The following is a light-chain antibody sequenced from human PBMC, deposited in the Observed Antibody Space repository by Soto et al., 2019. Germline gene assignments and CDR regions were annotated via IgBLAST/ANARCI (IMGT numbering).Light chain of an antibody. CDR2: GAT. J-gene: IGKJ1*01. CDR3: QQYGSSPWT. V-gene: IGKV3-20*01. Sequence: EIVLTHSPGTLSFSPGEIATLSVRASQSVSSSYLAWYQQRRGQAPRLLIYGATSRATGIPDRFSGSGSGTDFTLTISRLEPEDFAVYYCQQYGSSPWTFGQGTKVDIK. CDR1: QSVSSSY.